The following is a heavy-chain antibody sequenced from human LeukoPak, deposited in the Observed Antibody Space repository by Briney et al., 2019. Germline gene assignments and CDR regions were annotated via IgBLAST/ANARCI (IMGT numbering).Heavy chain of an antibody. V-gene: IGHV3-21*04. CDR1: GFTFSSYS. J-gene: IGHJ4*02. CDR2: ISSSSSYI. Sequence: GGSLRLSCAASGFTFSSYSMNWVRQAPGKGLEWVSSISSSSSYIYYADSVKGRFAISRDDSRNTLYLQMNSLRAEDTAVYYCARDRGWLQMMDWGQGTLVTVSS. D-gene: IGHD5-24*01. CDR3: ARDRGWLQMMD.